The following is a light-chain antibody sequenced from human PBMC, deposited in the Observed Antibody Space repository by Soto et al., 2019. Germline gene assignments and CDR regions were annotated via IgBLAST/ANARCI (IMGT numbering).Light chain of an antibody. CDR2: GAS. CDR3: QQYNNWPYT. J-gene: IGKJ2*01. V-gene: IGKV3-15*01. CDR1: QNISSN. Sequence: EIVLTQSPATLFVSPGERATLSCRASQNISSNLAWYQQKPGQAPRLLIYGASTRATGIPARFSGSGSGSEFTLTISSLQSEDFAFYYCQQYNNWPYTFGQGTKLEIK.